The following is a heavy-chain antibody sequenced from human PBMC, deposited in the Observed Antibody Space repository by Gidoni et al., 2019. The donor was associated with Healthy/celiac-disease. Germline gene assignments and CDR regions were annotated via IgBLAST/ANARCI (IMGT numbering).Heavy chain of an antibody. V-gene: IGHV1-46*01. J-gene: IGHJ5*02. Sequence: QVQLVQSGAEVKKPGASVTVSCKASGYTFTSYSMHWVRQAPGQGLEWMGIINPSGGSTSYAQKCQGRVTMTRDTSTSTVYMELSSLRSEDTAVYYCARSVPGVVVAATYNWFDPWGQGTLVTVSS. CDR3: ARSVPGVVVAATYNWFDP. CDR1: GYTFTSYS. CDR2: INPSGGST. D-gene: IGHD2-15*01.